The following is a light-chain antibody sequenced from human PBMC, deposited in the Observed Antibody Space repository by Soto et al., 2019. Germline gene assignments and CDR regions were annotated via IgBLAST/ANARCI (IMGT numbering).Light chain of an antibody. V-gene: IGLV2-14*03. CDR1: ISDIGTYNY. J-gene: IGLJ2*01. Sequence: QSALTQPASVSGSPGQSITVSCTGSISDIGTYNYVSWYQQHPGKAPRLMIYDVSKRPSGVSNRFSGSKSGNTASLTISGLQPADEAQYYCSSYTNSATVVFGGGTKVTVL. CDR2: DVS. CDR3: SSYTNSATVV.